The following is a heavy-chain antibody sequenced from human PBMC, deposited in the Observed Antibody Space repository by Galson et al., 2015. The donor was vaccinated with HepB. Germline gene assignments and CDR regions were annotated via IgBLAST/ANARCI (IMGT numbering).Heavy chain of an antibody. CDR1: GFTFSSYG. CDR3: AKVRGYSYGYAGYFDY. Sequence: SLRLSCAASGFTFSSYGMHWVRQAPGKGLEWVAVISYDGSNKYYADSVKGRFTISRDNSKNTLYLQMNSLRAEDTAVYYCAKVRGYSYGYAGYFDYWGQGTLVTVSS. CDR2: ISYDGSNK. V-gene: IGHV3-30*18. J-gene: IGHJ4*02. D-gene: IGHD5-18*01.